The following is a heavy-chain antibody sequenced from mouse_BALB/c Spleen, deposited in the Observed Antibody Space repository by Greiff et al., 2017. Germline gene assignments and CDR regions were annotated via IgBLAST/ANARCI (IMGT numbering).Heavy chain of an antibody. J-gene: IGHJ4*01. Sequence: EVQLVESGGGLVKPGGSLKLSCAASGFTFSSYAMSWVRQTPEKRLEWVATISSGGSYTYYPDSVKGRFTISRDNARNILYLQMSSLRSEDTAMYYCAREKALLRLRGAMDYWGQGTSVTVSS. V-gene: IGHV5-9-3*01. CDR3: AREKALLRLRGAMDY. D-gene: IGHD1-2*01. CDR1: GFTFSSYA. CDR2: ISSGGSYT.